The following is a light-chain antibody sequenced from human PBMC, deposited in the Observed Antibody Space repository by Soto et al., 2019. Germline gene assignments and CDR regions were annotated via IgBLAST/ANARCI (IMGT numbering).Light chain of an antibody. CDR3: QQRSNWPPGLT. Sequence: EIVLTQSPATLSLSPGERATLSCRASQSVSSYLAWYQQKPGQAPRLLIYDASNRATGIQARFSGSGSGTDCTLTISSREPEDFAVYYCQQRSNWPPGLTCGGGTKVEIK. V-gene: IGKV3-11*01. CDR2: DAS. J-gene: IGKJ4*01. CDR1: QSVSSY.